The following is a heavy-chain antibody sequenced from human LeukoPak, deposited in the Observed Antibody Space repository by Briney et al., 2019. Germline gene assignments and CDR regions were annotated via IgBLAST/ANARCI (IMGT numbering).Heavy chain of an antibody. V-gene: IGHV3-7*01. D-gene: IGHD3-22*01. Sequence: GGSLRLSCAASGFTFTSYWMSWVRQAPGKGLEWVANIKEDGSEKYYADSVKGRFTISRDNSKNTLYLQMNSLRAEDTAVYYCATDSSGYYTFDYWGQGTLVTVSS. J-gene: IGHJ4*02. CDR3: ATDSSGYYTFDY. CDR2: IKEDGSEK. CDR1: GFTFTSYW.